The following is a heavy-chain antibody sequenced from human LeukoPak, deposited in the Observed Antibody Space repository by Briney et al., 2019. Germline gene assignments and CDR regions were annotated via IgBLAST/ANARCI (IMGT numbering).Heavy chain of an antibody. J-gene: IGHJ4*02. CDR1: GGSISSGGYS. CDR3: ARAGGTPASFDY. Sequence: SETLSLTCAVSGGSISSGGYSWSWIRQPPGKGLEWIGYIYHSGSTYYNPSLKSRVTISVDTSKNQFSLKLTSVTAADTAVYYCARAGGTPASFDYWGQGTLVTVSS. V-gene: IGHV4-30-2*01. CDR2: IYHSGST. D-gene: IGHD1/OR15-1a*01.